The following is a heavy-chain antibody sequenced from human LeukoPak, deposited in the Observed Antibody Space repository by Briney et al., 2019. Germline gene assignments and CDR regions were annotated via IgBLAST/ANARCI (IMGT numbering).Heavy chain of an antibody. Sequence: GGSLRLSCAASGVTISSNYMSWVRQPPGKGLEWVAVIYSGGRTDYTASVTGRVTISRDNSENTVYLQMSSLSAEDTAVYYCARDLVVEAATLYYGIDVWGQGTTVTVSS. V-gene: IGHV3-53*01. CDR2: IYSGGRT. D-gene: IGHD2-15*01. CDR3: ARDLVVEAATLYYGIDV. J-gene: IGHJ6*02. CDR1: GVTISSNY.